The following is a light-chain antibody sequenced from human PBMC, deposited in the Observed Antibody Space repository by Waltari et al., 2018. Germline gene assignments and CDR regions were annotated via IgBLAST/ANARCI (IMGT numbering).Light chain of an antibody. CDR1: QSLLNSDGHNY. V-gene: IGKV2-28*01. Sequence: DLVMTQSPLSLPVTPGDPASISCRSSQSLLNSDGHNYLYWDLSKPGQSPQLRIYWSSNRASGVPDRFSGSGSGTDFTLRISRVEAEDVGVYYCMQALQTFTFGPGTKVDIK. J-gene: IGKJ3*01. CDR3: MQALQTFT. CDR2: WSS.